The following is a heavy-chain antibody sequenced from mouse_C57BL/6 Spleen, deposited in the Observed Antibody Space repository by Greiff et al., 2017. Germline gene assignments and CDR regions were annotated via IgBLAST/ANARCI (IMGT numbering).Heavy chain of an antibody. CDR2: IRLKSDNYAT. CDR1: GFTFSNYW. Sequence: EVKLVESGGGLVQPGGSMKLSCVASGFTFSNYWMNWVRQSPEKGLEWVAQIRLKSDNYATHYAESVKGRFTISRDDSKSSVYLQMNNLRAEDTGIYYCTVMITTVYYYAMDYWGQGTSVTVSS. CDR3: TVMITTVYYYAMDY. D-gene: IGHD2-4*01. J-gene: IGHJ4*01. V-gene: IGHV6-3*01.